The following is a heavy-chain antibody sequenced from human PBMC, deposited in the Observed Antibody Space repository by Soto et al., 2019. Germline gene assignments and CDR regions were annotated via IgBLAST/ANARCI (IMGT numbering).Heavy chain of an antibody. D-gene: IGHD6-13*01. V-gene: IGHV1-18*01. CDR1: GYTFTSYG. Sequence: QVQLVQSGAEVKKPGASVKVSCKASGYTFTSYGISWVRQAPGQGLEWMGWISAYNGNTNYAQKLQGRVTMTTDTPTXXAYMELRSLRSDDTAVYYCARDLSLPGAAAGRSDPWGQGTLVTVSS. J-gene: IGHJ5*02. CDR2: ISAYNGNT. CDR3: ARDLSLPGAAAGRSDP.